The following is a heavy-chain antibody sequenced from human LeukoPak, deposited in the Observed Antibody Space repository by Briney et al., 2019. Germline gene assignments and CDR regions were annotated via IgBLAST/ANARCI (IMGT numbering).Heavy chain of an antibody. CDR3: ARRDDSSGYHYFDY. D-gene: IGHD3-22*01. J-gene: IGHJ4*02. CDR2: ISYDGSNK. V-gene: IGHV3-30*03. CDR1: GFTLGNYV. Sequence: GGSLRLSCAASGFTLGNYVMHWVRQAPGKGLEWVAVISYDGSNKYYADSVKGRFTISRDNSKNTLYLQMNSLRAEDTAVYYCARRDDSSGYHYFDYWGQGTLVTVSS.